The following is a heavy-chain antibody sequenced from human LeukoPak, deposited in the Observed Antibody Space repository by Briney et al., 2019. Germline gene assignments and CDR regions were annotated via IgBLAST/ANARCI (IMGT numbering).Heavy chain of an antibody. J-gene: IGHJ4*02. CDR1: GFTFSNYA. CDR3: AKDVERSGYYLFDY. V-gene: IGHV3-23*01. D-gene: IGHD3-22*01. CDR2: MSGTSGST. Sequence: GGSLRLSCAASGFTFSNYAMSWVRQAPGKGLEWVSAMSGTSGSTWYADSVKGRFTISRDNSKNTLYLQMNRLGAEDTAVYYCAKDVERSGYYLFDYWGQGTLVTVSS.